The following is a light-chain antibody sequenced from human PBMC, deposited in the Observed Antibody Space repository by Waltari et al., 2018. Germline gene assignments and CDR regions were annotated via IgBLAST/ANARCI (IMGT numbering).Light chain of an antibody. CDR1: ALPKQY. CDR3: QSADSSGTYVV. V-gene: IGLV3-25*03. CDR2: KDR. J-gene: IGLJ2*01. Sequence: SYELTQPPSVSVSPGQTARITCSGDALPKQYAYWYQQKPGQAPVLVIYKDRERPSGIPERFSGSSSGTTGTLTISGVQAEDEADYYWQSADSSGTYVVFGGGTKLTVL.